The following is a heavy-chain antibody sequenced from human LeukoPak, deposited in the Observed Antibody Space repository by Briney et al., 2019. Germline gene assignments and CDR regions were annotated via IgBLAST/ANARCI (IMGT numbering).Heavy chain of an antibody. CDR3: TTASPTYCSSTSCYGWYFDL. V-gene: IGHV3-15*04. Sequence: GGSLRLSCSVSGFIVSSYYMTWVRQAPGKGLEWVGRIESETDGGTTDYAAPVKGRFTISRDDSKNTLYLQMNSLKTEDTAVYYCTTASPTYCSSTSCYGWYFDLWGRGTLLTVSS. CDR1: GFIVSSYY. D-gene: IGHD2-2*01. CDR2: IESETDGGTT. J-gene: IGHJ2*01.